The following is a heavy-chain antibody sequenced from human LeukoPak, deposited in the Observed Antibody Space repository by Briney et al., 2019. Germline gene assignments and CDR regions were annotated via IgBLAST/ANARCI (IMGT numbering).Heavy chain of an antibody. D-gene: IGHD3-22*01. Sequence: GGSLRLSCAASGFTFDDYAMHWVRQAPGKGLEWVSGISWNGGTIGYVDSVKGRFTISRDNAKNSLYLQMNSLRAEDTALYYRAKDYDSSGYTSFDYWGQGTLVTVSS. CDR2: ISWNGGTI. J-gene: IGHJ4*02. CDR1: GFTFDDYA. V-gene: IGHV3-9*01. CDR3: AKDYDSSGYTSFDY.